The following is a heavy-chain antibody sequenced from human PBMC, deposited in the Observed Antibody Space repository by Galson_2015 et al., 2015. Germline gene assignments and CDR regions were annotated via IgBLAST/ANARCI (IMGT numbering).Heavy chain of an antibody. D-gene: IGHD6-13*01. CDR2: IDPSDSYT. V-gene: IGHV5-10-1*01. CDR3: ARQVLSIAAAGEYYFDY. Sequence: QSGAEVKKPGESLRISCTGSGYSFTSYWFSWVRQMPGKGLEWMGRIDPSDSYTNYSPSFQGHVTISADKSISTAYLQWSSLKASDTAMYYCARQVLSIAAAGEYYFDYWGQGTLVTVSS. CDR1: GYSFTSYW. J-gene: IGHJ4*02.